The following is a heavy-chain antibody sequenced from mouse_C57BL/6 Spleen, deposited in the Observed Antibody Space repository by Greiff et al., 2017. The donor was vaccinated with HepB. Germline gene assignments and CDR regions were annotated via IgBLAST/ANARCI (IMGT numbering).Heavy chain of an antibody. CDR3: ARDLVLTAWFAY. D-gene: IGHD4-1*01. Sequence: EVQLQESGPGLVKPSQSLSLTCSVTGYSITSGYYWNWIRQFPGNKLEWMGYISYDGSNNYNPSLKNRISITRDTSKNQFFLKLNSVTTEDTATYYCARDLVLTAWFAYWGQGTLVTVSA. J-gene: IGHJ3*01. CDR2: ISYDGSN. CDR1: GYSITSGYY. V-gene: IGHV3-6*01.